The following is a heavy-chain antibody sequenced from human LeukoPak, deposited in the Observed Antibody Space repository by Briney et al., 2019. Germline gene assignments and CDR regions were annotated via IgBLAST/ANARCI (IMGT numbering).Heavy chain of an antibody. CDR3: ARDRAWGYSYGNFDY. V-gene: IGHV1-2*02. Sequence: ASVKVSCKASGYTFTGYYIHWVRQAPGQGLEWMGWINPDTGGTNYAQKFQGRVTMTRDTSISAAYLELSRLTSDDTAMYYCARDRAWGYSYGNFDYWGQGTLVTVSS. CDR1: GYTFTGYY. J-gene: IGHJ4*02. D-gene: IGHD5-18*01. CDR2: INPDTGGT.